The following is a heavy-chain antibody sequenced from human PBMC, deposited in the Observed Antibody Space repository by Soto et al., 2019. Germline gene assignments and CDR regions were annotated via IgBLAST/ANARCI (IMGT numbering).Heavy chain of an antibody. V-gene: IGHV4-30-4*01. CDR3: ARDVDELLGYYGMDV. CDR1: GGSISSGDYY. D-gene: IGHD2-15*01. Sequence: SETLSLTCTVSGGSISSGDYYWSWIRQPPGKGLEWIGYIYYSGSTYYNPSLKSRVTMSVDTSKNQFSLKLSSVTAADTAVYYCARDVDELLGYYGMDVWGQGTTVTVSS. CDR2: IYYSGST. J-gene: IGHJ6*02.